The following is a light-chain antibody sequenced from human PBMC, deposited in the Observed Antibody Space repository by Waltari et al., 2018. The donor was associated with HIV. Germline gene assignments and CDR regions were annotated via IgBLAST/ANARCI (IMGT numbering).Light chain of an antibody. CDR1: HNITSRY. J-gene: IGKJ2*01. CDR3: QQYDGSPT. V-gene: IGKV3-20*01. Sequence: VLTQSPGTLSSSPGERATLSCRASHNITSRYLAWYQQRPGQAPRLLIYNTFDRAAGIPDRFSGSGSGADFTLTISRLEPEDSAVYHCQQYDGSPTFGLGTKLEIK. CDR2: NTF.